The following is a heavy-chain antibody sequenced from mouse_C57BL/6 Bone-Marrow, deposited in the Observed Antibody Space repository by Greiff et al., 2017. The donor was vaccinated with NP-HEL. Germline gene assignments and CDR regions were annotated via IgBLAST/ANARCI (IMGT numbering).Heavy chain of an antibody. CDR2: IRNKANNHAT. D-gene: IGHD3-2*01. J-gene: IGHJ2*01. Sequence: EVQLVESGGGLVQPGGFMKLSCAASGFTFSDAWMDWVRQSPEKGLEWVAEIRNKANNHATYYAESVKGRFTISRDDSKSSVYLQMNSLRAEDTGIYYCTLRQPLYYFDYWGQGTTLTVSS. CDR3: TLRQPLYYFDY. CDR1: GFTFSDAW. V-gene: IGHV6-6*01.